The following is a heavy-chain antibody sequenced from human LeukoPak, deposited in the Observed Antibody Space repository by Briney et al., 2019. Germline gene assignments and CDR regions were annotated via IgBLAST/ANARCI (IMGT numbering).Heavy chain of an antibody. V-gene: IGHV4-59*01. CDR1: GGSLSGSY. J-gene: IGHJ1*01. Sequence: SETLSLTCTVSGGSLSGSYWSWMRQPPGKGLEWIGYIYYSRGTNNNPSLMSRVAISVDTSKNQFSLKLSSVTAEDTAVYYCARAREGVPARRYFQHWAQGTLVTV. D-gene: IGHD6-6*01. CDR3: ARAREGVPARRYFQH. CDR2: IYYSRGT.